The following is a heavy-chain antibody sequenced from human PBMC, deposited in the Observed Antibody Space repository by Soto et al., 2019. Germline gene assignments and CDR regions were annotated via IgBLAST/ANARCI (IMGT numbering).Heavy chain of an antibody. V-gene: IGHV1-8*02. J-gene: IGHJ5*01. D-gene: IGHD3-10*01. CDR3: TRAYGAETFDF. CDR2: MNPNSGNT. Sequence: EASVKVSCKASGYTFNNYDIHWVRQAPGHGLEWMGWMNPNSGNTGYAQNFRGRVTMTQNTAIGTAYMELSSLRSDDTATYYCTRAYGAETFDFWGQGTRVTVYS. CDR1: GYTFNNYD.